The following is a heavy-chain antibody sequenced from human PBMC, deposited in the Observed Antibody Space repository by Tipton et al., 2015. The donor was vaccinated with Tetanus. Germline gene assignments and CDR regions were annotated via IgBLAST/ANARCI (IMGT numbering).Heavy chain of an antibody. Sequence: TLSLTCTVSGDSVRNNYWSWIRQPPGKGPEWIGHIHNSGTASYSPSLRSRLTVSVDTPKSQISLRLSSVTAADTAVYYCARVSNAACFSTRCACFDIRGRRTLVTVSP. CDR1: GDSVRNNY. D-gene: IGHD3-16*01. V-gene: IGHV4-59*02. CDR2: IHNSGTA. CDR3: ARVSNAACFSTRCACFDI. J-gene: IGHJ2*01.